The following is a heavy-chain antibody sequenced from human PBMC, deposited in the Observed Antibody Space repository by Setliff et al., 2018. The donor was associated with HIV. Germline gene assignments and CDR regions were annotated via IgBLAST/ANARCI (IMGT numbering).Heavy chain of an antibody. CDR1: GGSINSDSYF. CDR3: ARGNNNWRRLWGY. J-gene: IGHJ4*02. Sequence: LSLPCTISGGSINSDSYFWGWIRQSPGKGLECIATISYDGNTYYNPSLKSQLTISSAASQNQFSLTMTSLSAADTAVYFCARGNNNWRRLWGYWGQGTRVTVSS. D-gene: IGHD2-21*02. CDR2: ISYDGNT. V-gene: IGHV4-39*07.